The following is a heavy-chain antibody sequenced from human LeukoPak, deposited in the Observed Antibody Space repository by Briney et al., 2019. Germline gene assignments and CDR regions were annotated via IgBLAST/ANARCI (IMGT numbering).Heavy chain of an antibody. CDR1: GLTIGSRY. CDR2: INPDGNKK. CDR3: ARDLAYSRLDY. D-gene: IGHD5-18*01. V-gene: IGHV3-7*01. Sequence: GGSLRLSCVASGLTIGSRYMNWVRQAPGKGLEWVASINPDGNKKYSADSVKGRFTISRDNAENSLYLQMNSLRVEDTAFYYCARDLAYSRLDYWGQGMLVTVSS. J-gene: IGHJ4*02.